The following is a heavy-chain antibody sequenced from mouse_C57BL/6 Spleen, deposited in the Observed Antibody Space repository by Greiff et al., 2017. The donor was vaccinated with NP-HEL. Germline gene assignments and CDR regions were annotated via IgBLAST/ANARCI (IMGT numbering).Heavy chain of an antibody. V-gene: IGHV3-6*01. J-gene: IGHJ3*01. CDR3: ARGGGY. CDR1: GYSITSGYY. CDR2: ISYDGSN. Sequence: EVKLQESGPGLVKPSQSLSLTCSVTGYSITSGYYWNWIRQFPGNKLEWMGYISYDGSNNYNPSLKNRISITRDTSKNQFFLKLNSVTTEDTATYYCARGGGYWGQGTLVTVSA.